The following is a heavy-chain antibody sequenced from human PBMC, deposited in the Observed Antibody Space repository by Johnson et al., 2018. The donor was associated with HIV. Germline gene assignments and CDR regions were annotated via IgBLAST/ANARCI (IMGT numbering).Heavy chain of an antibody. CDR1: GFTFSDHY. Sequence: VQLVESGGGLVQPGGSLRLSCAASGFTFSDHYMDWVRQAPGKGLEWVGRTTNKANSYTTEYAASVKGRFTIPRDDSKNSLYLQMHSLKTEDTAVYYCAKDGRGNYYDSSGADAFDIWGQGTMVTVSS. CDR3: AKDGRGNYYDSSGADAFDI. CDR2: TTNKANSYTT. J-gene: IGHJ3*02. V-gene: IGHV3-72*01. D-gene: IGHD3-22*01.